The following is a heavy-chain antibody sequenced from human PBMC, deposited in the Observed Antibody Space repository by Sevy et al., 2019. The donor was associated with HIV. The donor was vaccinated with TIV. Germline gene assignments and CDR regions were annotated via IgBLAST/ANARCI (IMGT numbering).Heavy chain of an antibody. J-gene: IGHJ3*02. D-gene: IGHD3-22*01. V-gene: IGHV3-7*03. CDR2: IKEDGSEK. CDR1: GFIFSNFW. Sequence: GGSLRLSCAASGFIFSNFWMSWVRQAPGKGLEWVANIKEDGSEKYYVDSVKGRFTISRDNAKNSLYLQMKSLRAEDTAVYYCARVSRSRPHDYDSTGWDSFDIWGQGTMVTVSS. CDR3: ARVSRSRPHDYDSTGWDSFDI.